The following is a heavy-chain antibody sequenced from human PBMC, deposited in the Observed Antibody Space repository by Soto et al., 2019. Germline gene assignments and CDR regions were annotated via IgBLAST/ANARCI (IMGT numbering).Heavy chain of an antibody. D-gene: IGHD2-15*01. V-gene: IGHV3-23*01. Sequence: EVQLLESGGGLVQPGGSLRLSCAASGFTFTSYAMIWVRQAPGKGLEWVSAISGSGGSTYYADSMKGRFTISRDNSKNTVYLQMNSLRAEDTAVYYCARVQCTGGSCFSSYYYYYGMDVWGQGTTVTVSS. CDR1: GFTFTSYA. J-gene: IGHJ6*02. CDR3: ARVQCTGGSCFSSYYYYYGMDV. CDR2: ISGSGGST.